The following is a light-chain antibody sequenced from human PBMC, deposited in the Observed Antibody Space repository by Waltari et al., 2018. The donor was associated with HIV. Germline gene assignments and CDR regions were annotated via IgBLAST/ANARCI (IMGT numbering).Light chain of an antibody. Sequence: QSALTQPPSPPGPPGHPPTPPCTRTNTHTGPSDYVSWYQQHPGKAPKPVIPEVTKRPSGVSERFSGSKSGNTAFLTVSGLQAEDEADYYCSSFANRDGFYVLFGGGTRLTVL. J-gene: IGLJ2*01. V-gene: IGLV2-8*01. CDR1: NTHTGPSDY. CDR3: SSFANRDGFYVL. CDR2: EVT.